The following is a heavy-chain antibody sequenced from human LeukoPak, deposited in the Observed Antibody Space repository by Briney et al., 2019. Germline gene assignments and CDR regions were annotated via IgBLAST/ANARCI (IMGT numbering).Heavy chain of an antibody. CDR3: ARVYYSSSYDYWYFDL. CDR2: IYYSGST. CDR1: GGSISSSSYY. Sequence: SETLSLTCTVSGGSISSSSYYWGWIRQPPGTGLEWIGSIYYSGSTNYNPSLKSRVTISVDTSKNQFSLKLSSVTAADTAVYYCARVYYSSSYDYWYFDLWGRGTLVTVSS. J-gene: IGHJ2*01. V-gene: IGHV4-39*07. D-gene: IGHD6-13*01.